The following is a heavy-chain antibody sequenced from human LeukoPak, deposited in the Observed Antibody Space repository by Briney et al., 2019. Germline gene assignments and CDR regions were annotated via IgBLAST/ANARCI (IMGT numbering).Heavy chain of an antibody. Sequence: PGGSLRLSCAASGFTFSSYAMSWVRQAPGKGLQWVSAISGSGSSTYYADSVKGRFTISRDNAKNSLSLQMNSLRAEDTAVYYCARDPYNGSYGDYYYYYMDVWGKGTTVTISS. J-gene: IGHJ6*03. CDR2: ISGSGSST. V-gene: IGHV3-23*01. CDR1: GFTFSSYA. D-gene: IGHD1-26*01. CDR3: ARDPYNGSYGDYYYYYMDV.